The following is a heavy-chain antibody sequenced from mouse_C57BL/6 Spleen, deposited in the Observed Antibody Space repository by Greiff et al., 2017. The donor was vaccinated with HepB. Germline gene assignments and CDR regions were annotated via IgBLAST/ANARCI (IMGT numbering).Heavy chain of an antibody. CDR3: ARRGTTVLGDY. CDR1: GYTFTGYW. V-gene: IGHV1-9*01. D-gene: IGHD1-1*01. CDR2: ILPGSGST. J-gene: IGHJ2*01. Sequence: QVQLQQSGAELMQPGASVKLSCKATGYTFTGYWIEWVKQRPGHGLEWIGEILPGSGSTNYNEKFKGKATFTADTSSNTAYMQLSSLTTEDSAIYYCARRGTTVLGDYWGQGTPLTVSS.